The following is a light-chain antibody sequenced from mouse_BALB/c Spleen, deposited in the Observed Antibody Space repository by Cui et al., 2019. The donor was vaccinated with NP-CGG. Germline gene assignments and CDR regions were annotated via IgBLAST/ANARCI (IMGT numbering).Light chain of an antibody. CDR2: GTN. Sequence: AVVTQESAITTAPGETVTLTCRSSTRTVTTYNDANWVQEKPDHLFTGLIGGTNNRAPGVPARFSGSLIGDKAALTITGAQTEDEAIYFCALWYSNHWVFGGGTKLTVL. V-gene: IGLV1*01. CDR1: TRTVTTYND. CDR3: ALWYSNHWV. J-gene: IGLJ1*01.